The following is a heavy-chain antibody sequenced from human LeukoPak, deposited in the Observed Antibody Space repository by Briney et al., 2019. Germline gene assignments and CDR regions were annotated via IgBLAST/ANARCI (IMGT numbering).Heavy chain of an antibody. V-gene: IGHV5-51*01. D-gene: IGHD3-22*01. CDR3: AIVLRYYYDTPNWFDP. CDR1: GYSFTDYW. J-gene: IGHJ5*02. CDR2: IYPGDSDT. Sequence: GESLKISCKTSGYSFTDYWIGWVRQMPGKGLEWMGIIYPGDSDTRYSPSFQGQVTISADKSISTAYLQWSSLKASDTAMYYCAIVLRYYYDTPNWFDPWGQGTLVTVSS.